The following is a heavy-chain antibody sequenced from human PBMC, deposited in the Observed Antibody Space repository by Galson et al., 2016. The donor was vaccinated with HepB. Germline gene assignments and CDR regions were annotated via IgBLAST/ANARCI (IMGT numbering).Heavy chain of an antibody. Sequence: SLRLSCAVSGLSVRFKYMTWVRQAPGQGLEWVSMIYTGGSTDYVDSVKGRFTISRDTSKNTLYLQINNLRAEDTAVYYCATRDFGNFPYFDYWGQGTLVTVSS. CDR3: ATRDFGNFPYFDY. CDR2: IYTGGST. CDR1: GLSVRFKY. D-gene: IGHD4-11*01. J-gene: IGHJ4*02. V-gene: IGHV3-53*01.